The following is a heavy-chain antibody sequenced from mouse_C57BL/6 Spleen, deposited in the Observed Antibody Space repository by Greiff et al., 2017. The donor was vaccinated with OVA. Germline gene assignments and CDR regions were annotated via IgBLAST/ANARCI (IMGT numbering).Heavy chain of an antibody. CDR2: ISYDGSN. J-gene: IGHJ1*03. CDR1: GYSITSGYY. V-gene: IGHV3-6*01. Sequence: EVKLQESGPGLVKPSQSLSLTCSVTGYSITSGYYWNWIRQFPGNKLEWMGYISYDGSNNYNPSLKNRISITRDTSKNQFFLKLNSVTTEDTATYYCARVYYSKGNWYCDVWGTGTTVTVSS. D-gene: IGHD2-5*01. CDR3: ARVYYSKGNWYCDV.